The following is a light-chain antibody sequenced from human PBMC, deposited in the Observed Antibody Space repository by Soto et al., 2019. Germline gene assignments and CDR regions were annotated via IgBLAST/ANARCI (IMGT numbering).Light chain of an antibody. CDR3: SSYTSSSTLYV. Sequence: PIIYKETSSDVGGYNYVSWYQQHPGKAPKLMIYDVSNRPSGVSNRFSGSKSGNTASLTISGLQAEDEADYYCSSYTSSSTLYVFGTGTKVTVL. CDR2: DVS. V-gene: IGLV2-14*04. J-gene: IGLJ1*01. CDR1: SSDVGGYNY.